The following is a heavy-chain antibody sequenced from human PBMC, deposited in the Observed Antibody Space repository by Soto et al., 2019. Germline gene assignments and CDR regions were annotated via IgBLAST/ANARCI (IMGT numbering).Heavy chain of an antibody. J-gene: IGHJ4*02. CDR2: IYYSGST. CDR3: ATLGPTYYDFWSGYEDHEY. CDR1: GCSISSSSSY. Sequence: QLQLQESGPGLVKPSETLSLTCTVSGCSISSSSSYWGWIRQPPGKGLECIGSIYYSGSTYYNPSLKSRVTLSVDTSNNQFSVKLSSVTAADSAVYYCATLGPTYYDFWSGYEDHEYWGQGTLVTVSS. D-gene: IGHD3-3*01. V-gene: IGHV4-39*01.